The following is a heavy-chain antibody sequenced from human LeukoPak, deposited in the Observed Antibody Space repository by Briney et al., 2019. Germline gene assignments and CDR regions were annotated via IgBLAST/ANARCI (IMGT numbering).Heavy chain of an antibody. CDR1: GGTFSSYA. D-gene: IGHD6-13*01. V-gene: IGHV1-69*01. CDR3: ARGGWSGDSSSWFPSWSDP. Sequence: SSVKVSCKASGGTFSSYAISWVRQAPGQGLEWMGGIIPTFVTANYAQKFQGRVTITADESTSTAYMELSSLRSEDTAVYYCARGGWSGDSSSWFPSWSDPWGQGTLVTVSS. J-gene: IGHJ5*02. CDR2: IIPTFVTA.